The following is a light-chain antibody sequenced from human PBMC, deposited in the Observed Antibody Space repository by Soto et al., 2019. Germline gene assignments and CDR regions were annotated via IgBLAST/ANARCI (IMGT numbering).Light chain of an antibody. CDR3: QQSYSTLFT. CDR1: QSISSY. J-gene: IGKJ3*01. V-gene: IGKV1-39*01. Sequence: DIQMTQSPSSLSASVGDRVTITCRASQSISSYLNWYQQKPGKAPKLLIYAASSLQSGVPSRFSGSGSGTDFTLTIXSXXXXXXXXYYCQQSYSTLFTFGPGTKVDIK. CDR2: AAS.